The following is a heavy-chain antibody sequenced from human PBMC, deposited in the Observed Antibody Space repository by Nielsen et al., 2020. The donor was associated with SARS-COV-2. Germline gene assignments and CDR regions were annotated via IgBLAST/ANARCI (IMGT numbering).Heavy chain of an antibody. D-gene: IGHD3-22*01. J-gene: IGHJ4*01. CDR1: GFTFSSYA. CDR2: MSSGGGTT. Sequence: GGSLRLSCSASGFTFSSYAMHWVRQAPGKRLEYVSVMSSGGGTTYYADSVRGRFTISRDDSRNTVYLQMTSLRPDDTAVYYCVKESQYSDSSGYYFSLMRYWGQGILVTVSS. CDR3: VKESQYSDSSGYYFSLMRY. V-gene: IGHV3-64D*08.